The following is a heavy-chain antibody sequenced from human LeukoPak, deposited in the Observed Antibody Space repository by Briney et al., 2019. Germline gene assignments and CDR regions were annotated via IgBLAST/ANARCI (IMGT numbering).Heavy chain of an antibody. CDR3: ARAPGFSSGWWDY. V-gene: IGHV4-59*01. CDR1: GGSLSSYY. CDR2: IYYSGMT. J-gene: IGHJ4*02. D-gene: IGHD6-19*01. Sequence: SETLSLTCTVSGGSLSSYYGSWIRQPPGKRPEWIGYIYYSGMTNYNPSLKSRVTISVETSKNQFSLKLSSVTAADTAVYYCARAPGFSSGWWDYWGRGALVTVSS.